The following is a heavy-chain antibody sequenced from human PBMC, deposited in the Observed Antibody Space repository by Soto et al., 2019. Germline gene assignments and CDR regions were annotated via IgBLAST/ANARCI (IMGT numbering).Heavy chain of an antibody. CDR2: ISGSGGST. Sequence: GGSLRLSCAASGFTFSSYAMSWVRQAPGKGLEWVSAISGSGGSTYYADSVKGRFTISKDNSKNTLYLQMNSLRAEDTAVYYCVRGSLMTTVSDLDYWGQGTPVTVSS. V-gene: IGHV3-23*01. J-gene: IGHJ4*02. D-gene: IGHD4-17*01. CDR1: GFTFSSYA. CDR3: VRGSLMTTVSDLDY.